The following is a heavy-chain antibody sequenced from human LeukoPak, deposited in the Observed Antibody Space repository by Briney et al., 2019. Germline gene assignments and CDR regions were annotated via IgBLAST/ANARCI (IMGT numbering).Heavy chain of an antibody. J-gene: IGHJ5*02. CDR2: VHYSGST. V-gene: IGHV4-61*01. CDR3: ARGDHISVWNWFDP. D-gene: IGHD6-19*01. Sequence: PSETLSLTCTVSGGSVSSSLYYWSWIRQPPGKGLEWIGYVHYSGSTNYNPSLKSRVTISVDTSKNQFSLKVTSVTAADTAVYYCARGDHISVWNWFDPWGQGTLVTVSS. CDR1: GGSVSSSLYY.